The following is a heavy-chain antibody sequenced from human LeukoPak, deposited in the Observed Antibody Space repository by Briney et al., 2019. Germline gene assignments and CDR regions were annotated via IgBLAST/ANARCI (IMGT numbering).Heavy chain of an antibody. V-gene: IGHV4-39*07. CDR3: ARDIGTALRERGAFDI. Sequence: SETLSLTCTVSGGSISSSSYYWGWIRQPPGKGLEWIGSIYYSGSTYYNPSLKSRVTISVDTSKNQFSLKLSSVTAADTAVYYCARDIGTALRERGAFDIWGQGTMVTVSS. CDR2: IYYSGST. D-gene: IGHD3-16*02. J-gene: IGHJ3*02. CDR1: GGSISSSSYY.